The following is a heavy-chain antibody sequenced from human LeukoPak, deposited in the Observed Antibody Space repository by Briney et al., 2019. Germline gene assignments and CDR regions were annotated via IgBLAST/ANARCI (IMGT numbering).Heavy chain of an antibody. V-gene: IGHV4-59*13. CDR3: ARVSPRPRFDY. Sequence: SETLSLTCTISGGSMKNYYWSWLRQPPGKGLEWIGYIYYSGSNNYNPSLKSRVTISVDTSKNQYSLKLSSVTAADTAVYYCARVSPRPRFDYWGHGTLVSVSS. J-gene: IGHJ4*01. D-gene: IGHD1-14*01. CDR1: GGSMKNYY. CDR2: IYYSGSN.